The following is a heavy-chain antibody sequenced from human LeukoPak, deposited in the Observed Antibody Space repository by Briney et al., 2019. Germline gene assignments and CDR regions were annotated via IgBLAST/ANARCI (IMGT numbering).Heavy chain of an antibody. V-gene: IGHV3-23*01. CDR2: ISGSGGST. CDR3: ATYWFGDPSDY. CDR1: GFTFSSYA. Sequence: GGSLRLSCAASGFTFSSYAMSWVRQAPGKGLEWASAISGSGGSTYYADSVKGRFTISRDNSKNTLYLQMNSLRAEDTAVYYCATYWFGDPSDYWGQGTLVTVSS. J-gene: IGHJ4*02. D-gene: IGHD3-10*01.